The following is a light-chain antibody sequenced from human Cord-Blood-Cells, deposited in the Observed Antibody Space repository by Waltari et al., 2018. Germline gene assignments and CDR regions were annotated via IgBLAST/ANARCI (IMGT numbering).Light chain of an antibody. V-gene: IGKV4-1*01. CDR2: CAS. CDR1: QSVLYSSNNKNY. CDR3: QQYHSTHT. J-gene: IGKJ2*01. Sequence: DIVMTQSPDSLAVSLGERATINCKSSQSVLYSSNNKNYLAWYQQKPGQPPKLLIYCASTRESGVPDRFSGSGSGTDFTLTISSLQAEDVAVYYCQQYHSTHTFGQGTKLEIK.